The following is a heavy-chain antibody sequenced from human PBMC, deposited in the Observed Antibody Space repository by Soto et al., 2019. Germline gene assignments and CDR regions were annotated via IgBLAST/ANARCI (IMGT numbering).Heavy chain of an antibody. CDR1: GFTFSSYA. CDR2: ISGSGDST. CDR3: ATRTVGWYCDL. Sequence: EVPLLESGGGLVQPGGSLRLSCAASGFTFSSYAMSWVRQAPGKGLEWVSAISGSGDSTYYADSVKGRFTISRDNCKHTRYLHRNSLIAEDTAVCYCATRTVGWYCDLWGRGTLVTVSS. V-gene: IGHV3-23*01. J-gene: IGHJ2*01. D-gene: IGHD4-17*01.